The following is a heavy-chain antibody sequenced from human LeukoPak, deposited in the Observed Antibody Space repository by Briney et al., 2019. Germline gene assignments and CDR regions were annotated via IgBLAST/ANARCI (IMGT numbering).Heavy chain of an antibody. V-gene: IGHV3-11*06. CDR2: ISSSSSYT. Sequence: GGSLRLSCAASGFTFSDYYMSWIRQAPGKGLEWVSYISSSSSYTNYADSVKGRFTISRDNAKNSLYLQMNSLRAEDTAAYYCARSVYYFDYWGQGPLVTVSS. CDR1: GFTFSDYY. J-gene: IGHJ4*02. CDR3: ARSVYYFDY. D-gene: IGHD5/OR15-5a*01.